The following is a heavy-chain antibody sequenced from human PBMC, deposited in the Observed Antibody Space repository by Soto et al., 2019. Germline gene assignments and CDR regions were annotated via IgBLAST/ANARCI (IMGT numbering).Heavy chain of an antibody. CDR1: GGTFSSYA. J-gene: IGHJ6*02. V-gene: IGHV1-69*13. D-gene: IGHD2-2*01. CDR2: IIPIFGTA. Sequence: SVKVSCKASGGTFSSYAISWVRQAPGQGLEWKGGIIPIFGTANYAQKFQGRVTITADESTSTAYMELSSLRSEDTAVYYCARRGEIPRDIVVVPAANRPYGMDVWGQGTTVTVSS. CDR3: ARRGEIPRDIVVVPAANRPYGMDV.